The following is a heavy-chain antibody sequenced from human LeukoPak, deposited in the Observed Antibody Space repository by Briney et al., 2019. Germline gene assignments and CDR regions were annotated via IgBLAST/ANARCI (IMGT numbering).Heavy chain of an antibody. Sequence: SETLSLTCAVYGGSFSGYYWSWIRQPPGKGLEWIGEINHSGGTNYNPSLKSRVTISVDTSKNQFSLKLSSVTAADTAVYYCARAPDGYYGFDPWGQGTLVTVSS. CDR3: ARAPDGYYGFDP. J-gene: IGHJ5*02. CDR1: GGSFSGYY. D-gene: IGHD4-17*01. V-gene: IGHV4-34*01. CDR2: INHSGGT.